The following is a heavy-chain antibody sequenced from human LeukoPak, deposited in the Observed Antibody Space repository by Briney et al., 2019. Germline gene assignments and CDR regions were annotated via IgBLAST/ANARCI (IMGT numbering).Heavy chain of an antibody. V-gene: IGHV3-74*01. CDR2: TNSDGSTT. Sequence: GGSLRLSCAASGFTFSSYWMHWVRQAPGKGLVWVSRTNSDGSTTIYADSVKGRFTISRDNAKNTLYLQMNSLRAEDTAVYYCARGGRGMDVWGQGTTVTVSS. D-gene: IGHD3-16*01. CDR3: ARGGRGMDV. CDR1: GFTFSSYW. J-gene: IGHJ6*02.